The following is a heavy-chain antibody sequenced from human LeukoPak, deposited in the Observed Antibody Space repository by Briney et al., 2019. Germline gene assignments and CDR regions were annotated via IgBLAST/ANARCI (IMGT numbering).Heavy chain of an antibody. V-gene: IGHV4-59*08. Sequence: SETLSLTCTVSGGSISSYYWSWIRQPPGKGLEWIGYIYYSGSTNYNPSLKSRVTISVDTSKNQFSLKLSSVTAADTAVYYSARSPYYYGMDVWGQGTTVTVSS. CDR3: ARSPYYYGMDV. J-gene: IGHJ6*02. CDR2: IYYSGST. CDR1: GGSISSYY.